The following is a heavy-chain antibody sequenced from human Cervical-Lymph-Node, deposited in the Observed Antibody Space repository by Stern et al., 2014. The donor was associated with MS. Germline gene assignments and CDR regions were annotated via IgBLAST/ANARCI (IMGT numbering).Heavy chain of an antibody. CDR2: IFYSGSP. Sequence: MQLVESGPGLVKPSETLSLTCTVSGGSISSSSYYWGWIRQPPGKGLEWIGIIFYSGSPSYTPSLKSRVTIPGDTSKTQFPLKLSFVTAADTAVYYCARATMVRGVIPKNWGQGTLVTVSS. CDR3: ARATMVRGVIPKN. J-gene: IGHJ4*02. CDR1: GGSISSSSYY. V-gene: IGHV4-39*01. D-gene: IGHD3-10*01.